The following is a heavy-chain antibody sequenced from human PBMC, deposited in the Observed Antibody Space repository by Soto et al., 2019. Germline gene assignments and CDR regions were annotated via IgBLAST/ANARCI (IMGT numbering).Heavy chain of an antibody. CDR3: ARDLYNSGDY. CDR2: IGTAGDT. J-gene: IGHJ4*02. CDR1: GFTFSNYD. D-gene: IGHD3-22*01. V-gene: IGHV3-13*01. Sequence: EVQLVESGGGLVQPGGSLRLSCAASGFTFSNYDMYWVRQATGKGLEWVSGIGTAGDTYYAGSVKGRFTIARENAKNSLYLQMNSLRAEDTAVYYCARDLYNSGDYWGQGTLVTVSS.